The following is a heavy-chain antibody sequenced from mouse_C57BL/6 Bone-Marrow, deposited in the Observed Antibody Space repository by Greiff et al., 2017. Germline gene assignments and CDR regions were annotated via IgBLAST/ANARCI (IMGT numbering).Heavy chain of an antibody. Sequence: EVKVEESGGGLVQPGGSLKLSCAASGFTFSDYGMAWVRQAPRKGPEWVAFISNLAYSIYYADTVKGRFTISSKNAKNTLYLEMSSLRSEDTAMYYCARRGAYYSNYDYAMDYWGQGTSVTVSS. D-gene: IGHD2-5*01. V-gene: IGHV5-15*04. CDR1: GFTFSDYG. CDR2: ISNLAYSI. CDR3: ARRGAYYSNYDYAMDY. J-gene: IGHJ4*01.